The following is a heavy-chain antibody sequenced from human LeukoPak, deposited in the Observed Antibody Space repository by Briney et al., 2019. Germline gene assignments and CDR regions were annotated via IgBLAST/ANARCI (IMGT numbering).Heavy chain of an antibody. J-gene: IGHJ4*02. CDR2: IYYSGST. CDR1: GGSISISSYS. V-gene: IGHV4-39*01. D-gene: IGHD3-22*01. Sequence: SETLCLTCTVSGGSISISSYSWGWIRQPPGKGLEWIVTIYYSGSTYYNPSLKSRVTISEDTSKNQFSLNLSSVTAADTAVYYCARYASSGYYRYYFDYWGQGTLVTVSS. CDR3: ARYASSGYYRYYFDY.